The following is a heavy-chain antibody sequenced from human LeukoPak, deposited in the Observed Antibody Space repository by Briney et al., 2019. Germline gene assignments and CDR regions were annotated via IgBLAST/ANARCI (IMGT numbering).Heavy chain of an antibody. D-gene: IGHD1-26*01. CDR2: ISWNSGSI. CDR3: AKDSRRVTGGVDY. J-gene: IGHJ4*02. Sequence: PGGSLRLSCAASGFTFDDYAMHWVRRAPGKGLEWVSGISWNSGSIGYADSVKGRFTISRDNAKNSLYLQMNSLRAEDTALYYCAKDSRRVTGGVDYWGQGTLVTVSS. V-gene: IGHV3-9*01. CDR1: GFTFDDYA.